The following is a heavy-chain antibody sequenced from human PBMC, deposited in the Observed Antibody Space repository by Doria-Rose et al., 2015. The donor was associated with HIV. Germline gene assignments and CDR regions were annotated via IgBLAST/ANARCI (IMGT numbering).Heavy chain of an antibody. J-gene: IGHJ4*02. CDR2: IFSDDER. CDR3: ARIKSSRWYHKYYFDF. CDR1: GVSLSSPGMG. V-gene: IGHV2-26*01. Sequence: QITLKECGPVLVKPTETLTLTCTVSGVSLSSPGMGVSWIRQPPGQALEWLANIFSDDERSYNTSLKSRLTISRGTSKSQVVLTMTDMDPVDTATYYCARIKSSRWYHKYYFDFWGQGTLVIVSA. D-gene: IGHD6-13*01.